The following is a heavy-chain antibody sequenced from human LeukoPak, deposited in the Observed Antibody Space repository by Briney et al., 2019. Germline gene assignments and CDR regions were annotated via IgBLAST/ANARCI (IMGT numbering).Heavy chain of an antibody. Sequence: PGGSLRLSCAASGFTFSSYSMNWVRQAPGKGLEWVSSISSSSSYIYYADSVKGRFTISRDNAKNSLYLQMNSLRAEDTAVYYCARDKGGNGYFDYWGQGTLVTVSS. CDR1: GFTFSSYS. D-gene: IGHD4-23*01. J-gene: IGHJ4*02. CDR2: ISSSSSYI. CDR3: ARDKGGNGYFDY. V-gene: IGHV3-21*01.